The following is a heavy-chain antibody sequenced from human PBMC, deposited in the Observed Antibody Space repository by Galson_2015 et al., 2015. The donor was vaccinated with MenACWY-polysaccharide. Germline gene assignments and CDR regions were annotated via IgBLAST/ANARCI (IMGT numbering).Heavy chain of an antibody. CDR3: ARLHCSSTSCYQTDYYYYGMDV. Sequence: SLRLSCAASGFTFSSYSMNWVRQAPGKGLEWVSDISSSSSTIYYADSVKGRLTISRDNAKNSLFLQMNSLRAEDTAVYYCARLHCSSTSCYQTDYYYYGMDVWGQGTTVTVSS. CDR1: GFTFSSYS. D-gene: IGHD2-2*01. V-gene: IGHV3-48*01. J-gene: IGHJ6*02. CDR2: ISSSSSTI.